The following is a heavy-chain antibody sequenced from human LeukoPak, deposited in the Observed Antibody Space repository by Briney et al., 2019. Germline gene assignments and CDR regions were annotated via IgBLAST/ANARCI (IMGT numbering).Heavy chain of an antibody. CDR2: VYFSGST. CDR3: ARAGGLNYYGGYSEFGY. CDR1: GGSISSTSYY. Sequence: SETLSLTCTVSGGSISSTSYYWGWIRQPPGKGLEWIGSVYFSGSTYYNSSLRSRVTISLGTSKNQFSLQLRSVTAADTAVYYCARAGGLNYYGGYSEFGYWGQGTLVTVSS. V-gene: IGHV4-39*07. J-gene: IGHJ4*02. D-gene: IGHD4-23*01.